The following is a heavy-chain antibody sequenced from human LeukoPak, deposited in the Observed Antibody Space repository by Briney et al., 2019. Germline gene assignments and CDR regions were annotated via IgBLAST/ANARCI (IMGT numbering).Heavy chain of an antibody. D-gene: IGHD5-24*01. J-gene: IGHJ4*02. Sequence: GGSLRLSCAASGFTFSSYAMNWVRQAPGKGLEWVSAISGSGGNTYFTDSVKGRFTVSRDNSKNTLYLQMNSLRAEDTAVYYCAKVGPRDGYREYFFDYWGQGTLVTVSS. CDR3: AKVGPRDGYREYFFDY. V-gene: IGHV3-23*01. CDR1: GFTFSSYA. CDR2: ISGSGGNT.